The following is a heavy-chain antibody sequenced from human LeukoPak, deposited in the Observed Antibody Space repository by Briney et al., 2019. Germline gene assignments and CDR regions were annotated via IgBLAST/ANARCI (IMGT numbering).Heavy chain of an antibody. J-gene: IGHJ4*02. V-gene: IGHV3-11*04. D-gene: IGHD4/OR15-4a*01. Sequence: GGSLRLSCAASGFTFSDHYMSWIRQAPGKGLEWISYISNSGNTIYYADSVKGRFTLSRDNAKNSLYLQMDSLRVEDTAVYFCARDRRPSIYGGLDNWGRGTRVTVSS. CDR2: ISNSGNTI. CDR3: ARDRRPSIYGGLDN. CDR1: GFTFSDHY.